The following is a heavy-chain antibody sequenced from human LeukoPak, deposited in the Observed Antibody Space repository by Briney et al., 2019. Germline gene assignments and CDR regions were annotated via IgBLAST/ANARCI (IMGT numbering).Heavy chain of an antibody. V-gene: IGHV4-34*01. Sequence: PSETLSLTCAVYGGSFSGYYWSWIRQPPGKGLEWIGEINHSGSTNYNPSLKSRVTISVDTSKNQFSLKLSSVTAADTAVYYCARDGGIDRDAFDIWGQGTMVTVSS. CDR1: GGSFSGYY. D-gene: IGHD1-26*01. J-gene: IGHJ3*02. CDR3: ARDGGIDRDAFDI. CDR2: INHSGST.